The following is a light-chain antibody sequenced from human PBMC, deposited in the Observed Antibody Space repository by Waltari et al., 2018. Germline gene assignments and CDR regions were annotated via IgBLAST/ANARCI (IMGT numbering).Light chain of an antibody. CDR1: QSISSW. Sequence: DIQLTQSPSTLSASVGDRVTITCRASQSISSWLAWYQQKAGKAPKFFIYKASSLESGVPSRFSGSGSGTEFTLTITSLQPDDFATYYCQQYNSYPLTFGQGTRLEIK. J-gene: IGKJ5*01. CDR2: KAS. V-gene: IGKV1-5*03. CDR3: QQYNSYPLT.